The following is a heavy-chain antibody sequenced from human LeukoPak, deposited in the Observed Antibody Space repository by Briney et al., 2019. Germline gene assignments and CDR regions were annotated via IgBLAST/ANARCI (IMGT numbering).Heavy chain of an antibody. CDR1: DGSISSGSYY. J-gene: IGHJ4*02. D-gene: IGHD3-16*01. CDR2: IYKSGST. V-gene: IGHV4-39*01. CDR3: ARLYGYFDY. Sequence: PSETLSLTCTVSDGSISSGSYYWGWIRRPPGKGLEWIGSIYKSGSTNYNPSLKSRVTISVDSSKNQFSLKLRFVTAADTAVYYCARLYGYFDYWGQGILVTVSS.